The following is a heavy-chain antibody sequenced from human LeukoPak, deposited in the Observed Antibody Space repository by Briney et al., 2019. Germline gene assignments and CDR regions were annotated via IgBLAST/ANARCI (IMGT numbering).Heavy chain of an antibody. Sequence: GGGLRLSCAAPGVTFRSYGMHSGRQAPGKGLEWVTFIRDDGSNKYYTDSVKGRFTISRDNSKNTLYLQMNSLRTEDTAVYYCAKDSYYYYIDVWGKGTTVTVSS. CDR3: AKDSYYYYIDV. V-gene: IGHV3-30*02. J-gene: IGHJ6*03. CDR2: IRDDGSNK. CDR1: GVTFRSYG.